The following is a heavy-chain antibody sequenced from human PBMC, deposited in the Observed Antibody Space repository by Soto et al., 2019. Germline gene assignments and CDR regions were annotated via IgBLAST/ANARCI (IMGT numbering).Heavy chain of an antibody. V-gene: IGHV4-31*03. Sequence: PSVTLSLTCTVFRDSISSGGYYWSWIRQHAGTGLEWIGYIYYSGSTYYNPSLQSRVTISLDTSKNQFSLSLSSVTAADTAVYYGVTGNACGVLLSYWGQGTLVTVSS. CDR3: VTGNACGVLLSY. J-gene: IGHJ4*01. CDR1: RDSISSGGYY. CDR2: IYYSGST. D-gene: IGHD3-10*01.